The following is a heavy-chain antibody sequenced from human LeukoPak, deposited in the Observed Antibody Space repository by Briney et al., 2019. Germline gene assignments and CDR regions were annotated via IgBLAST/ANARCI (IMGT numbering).Heavy chain of an antibody. J-gene: IGHJ4*02. Sequence: ASVKVSCKASGYTFTGYYMHWVRQAPGQGLEWMGWINPNSGGTNYAQKFQGRVTMTRDTSISTAYMVLSRLRSDDTAVYYCARGSRYRHSGWDFDYWGQGTLVTVSS. D-gene: IGHD6-19*01. V-gene: IGHV1-2*02. CDR2: INPNSGGT. CDR1: GYTFTGYY. CDR3: ARGSRYRHSGWDFDY.